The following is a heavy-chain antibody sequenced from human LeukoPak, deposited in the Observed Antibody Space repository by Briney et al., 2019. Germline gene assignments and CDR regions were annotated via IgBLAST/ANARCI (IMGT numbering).Heavy chain of an antibody. J-gene: IGHJ4*02. CDR1: GFTFSTYA. CDR2: VRGSGSDK. D-gene: IGHD3-10*01. V-gene: IGHV3-23*01. Sequence: GGSLRLSCAVSGFTFSTYAMSWVPQAPGKGLEWVSAVRGSGSDKYYADSVKVRFTISRDNSKNTLYLQMNSLRAEDTAVYYCAKDGGAYYYGSGSYSAGFDYWGQGTLVTVSS. CDR3: AKDGGAYYYGSGSYSAGFDY.